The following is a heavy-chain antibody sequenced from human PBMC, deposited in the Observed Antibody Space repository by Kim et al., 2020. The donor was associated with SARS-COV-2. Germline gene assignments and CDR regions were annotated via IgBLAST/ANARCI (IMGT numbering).Heavy chain of an antibody. Sequence: GGSLRLSCGASGFTVNNFAMSWVRQAPGKGLEWVSTDPGGGGRTFYADSVKGRFTISRDNSKNTVFLQMHSVRAEDTAVYYCAKAQPLGSGWYVFEDWGQGTLVTVYS. V-gene: IGHV3-23*01. CDR1: GFTVNNFA. J-gene: IGHJ4*02. D-gene: IGHD6-19*01. CDR2: DPGGGGRT. CDR3: AKAQPLGSGWYVFED.